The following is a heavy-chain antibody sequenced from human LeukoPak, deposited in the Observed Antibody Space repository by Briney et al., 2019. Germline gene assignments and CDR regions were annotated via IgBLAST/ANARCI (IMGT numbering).Heavy chain of an antibody. CDR1: GFTFSGSA. Sequence: GGSLKLSCAASGFTFSGSAMHWVRQASGKGLEWVGRIRSKANSYATAYAASVKGRFTISRDDSKNTAYLQMNSPKTEDTAVYYCTRPNYYDSSGYYYWGQGTLVTVSS. V-gene: IGHV3-73*01. D-gene: IGHD3-22*01. J-gene: IGHJ4*02. CDR3: TRPNYYDSSGYYY. CDR2: IRSKANSYAT.